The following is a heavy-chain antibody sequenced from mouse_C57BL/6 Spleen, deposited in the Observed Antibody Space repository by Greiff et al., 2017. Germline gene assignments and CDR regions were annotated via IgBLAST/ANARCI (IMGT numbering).Heavy chain of an antibody. Sequence: EVMLVESGGGLVQPGVSLSLSCAASGFTFTDYYMSWVRQPPGKALEWLGFIRNKANGYTTEYSASVKGRFTISRDNSQSSLYLQMNALRAEDSATYYWARYIYDYDADDVDYWGQGTTLTVSS. D-gene: IGHD2-4*01. CDR3: ARYIYDYDADDVDY. CDR1: GFTFTDYY. CDR2: IRNKANGYTT. J-gene: IGHJ2*01. V-gene: IGHV7-3*01.